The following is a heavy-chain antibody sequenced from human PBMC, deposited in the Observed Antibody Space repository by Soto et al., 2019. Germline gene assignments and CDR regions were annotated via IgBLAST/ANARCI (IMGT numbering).Heavy chain of an antibody. CDR2: ISGSGGST. D-gene: IGHD2-2*02. CDR3: AKGGPTYCSSTSCYTDY. CDR1: GFTFSSYA. Sequence: LRLSCAASGFTFSSYAMSWVRQAPGKGLEWVSAISGSGGSTYYADSVKGRFTISRDNSKNTLYLQMNSLRAEDTAVYYCAKGGPTYCSSTSCYTDYWGQGTLVTVSS. V-gene: IGHV3-23*01. J-gene: IGHJ4*02.